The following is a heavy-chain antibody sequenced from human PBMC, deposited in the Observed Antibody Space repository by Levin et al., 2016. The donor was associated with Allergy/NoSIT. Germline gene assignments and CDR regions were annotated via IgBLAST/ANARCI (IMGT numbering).Heavy chain of an antibody. Sequence: GGSLRLSCAASGFTFSSYAMSWVRQAPGKGLEWVSTLSGSSITTNYADSVKGRFTISRDNSKNTLYLQMNSLRAEDTALYYCAKGHYDGGAYYYFDYWGQGTLVTLSS. D-gene: IGHD3-22*01. CDR3: AKGHYDGGAYYYFDY. V-gene: IGHV3-23*01. CDR2: LSGSSITT. J-gene: IGHJ4*02. CDR1: GFTFSSYA.